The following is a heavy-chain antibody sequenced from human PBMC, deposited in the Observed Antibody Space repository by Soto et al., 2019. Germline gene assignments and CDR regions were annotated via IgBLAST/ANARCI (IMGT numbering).Heavy chain of an antibody. J-gene: IGHJ4*02. CDR1: GFTCSSYS. CDR2: ISSSSSYI. CDR3: ARVTVGFAY. V-gene: IGHV3-21*01. D-gene: IGHD1-26*01. Sequence: EVQLVESGGGLVKPGGSLRLSCAASGFTCSSYSMNWVRQAPGKGLECVSSISSSSSYIYYADSVKGRFTLSRDNAKNSLYLEMNSLRAEDTAVYYCARVTVGFAYWGQGTLVTVSS.